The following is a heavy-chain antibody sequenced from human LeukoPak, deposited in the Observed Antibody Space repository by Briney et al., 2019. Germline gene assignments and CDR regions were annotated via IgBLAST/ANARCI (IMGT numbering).Heavy chain of an antibody. CDR1: AYTFTNHY. CDR2: INPSGGST. J-gene: IGHJ4*02. V-gene: IGHV1-46*01. Sequence: GASVKVSCKASAYTFTNHYIHWVRQAPGQGLEWMGIINPSGGSTGFAQKFQGRVTMTRDTSTSTVYMELSSLRSEDTAVYYCASSIVYCSSTSCYFNWGQGTLVTVSS. CDR3: ASSIVYCSSTSCYFN. D-gene: IGHD2-2*01.